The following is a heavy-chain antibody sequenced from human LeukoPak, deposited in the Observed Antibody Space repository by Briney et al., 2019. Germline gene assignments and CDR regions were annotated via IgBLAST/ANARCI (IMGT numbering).Heavy chain of an antibody. CDR3: ARGSDYGDYFYMDF. V-gene: IGHV1-2*02. Sequence: ASVKVSCKASGYTFTDRYIHWVRQAPGQGLEWMGWIYPNGGGTTYAQKFQGRVTMTRDTSISTAYMELTRLRSDDTAVYFCARGSDYGDYFYMDFWGKGTTVTVSS. J-gene: IGHJ6*03. D-gene: IGHD4-17*01. CDR2: IYPNGGGT. CDR1: GYTFTDRY.